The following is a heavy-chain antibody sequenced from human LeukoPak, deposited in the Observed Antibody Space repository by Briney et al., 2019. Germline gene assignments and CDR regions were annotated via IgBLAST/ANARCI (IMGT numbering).Heavy chain of an antibody. CDR1: GYTFTGYY. Sequence: ASVKVSCKASGYTFTGYYMHWVRQASGQGLEWMGWINPNSGGTNYAQKFQGRVTMTRDTSISTAYMELSRLRSDDTAVYYCAKAVETGDPYYFDYWGQGTLVTVSS. V-gene: IGHV1-2*02. J-gene: IGHJ4*02. CDR2: INPNSGGT. CDR3: AKAVETGDPYYFDY. D-gene: IGHD7-27*01.